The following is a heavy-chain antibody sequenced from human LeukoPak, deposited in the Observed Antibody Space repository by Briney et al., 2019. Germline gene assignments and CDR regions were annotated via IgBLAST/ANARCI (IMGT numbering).Heavy chain of an antibody. J-gene: IGHJ3*01. CDR1: GYTFTDYY. CDR2: IKPNSGGT. CDR3: ARYYYDTSSVFDV. D-gene: IGHD3-22*01. Sequence: ASVKVSCKASGYTFTDYYMHWVRQTPGQGLEWMGWIKPNSGGTNYAQKFQGRVTMTRDTSISTAYMELSRLRSDDTAVYYCARYYYDTSSVFDVWGQGTRVTVSS. V-gene: IGHV1-2*02.